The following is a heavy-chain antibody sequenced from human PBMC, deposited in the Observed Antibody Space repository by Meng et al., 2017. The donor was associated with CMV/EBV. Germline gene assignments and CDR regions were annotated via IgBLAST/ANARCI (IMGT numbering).Heavy chain of an antibody. CDR3: ATETGLYYQLPIYYYYGMDV. J-gene: IGHJ6*02. CDR2: FDPEDGET. CDR1: GYTLTELS. V-gene: IGHV1-24*01. D-gene: IGHD2-2*01. Sequence: ASVKVSCKVSGYTLTELSMHWVRQAPGKGLEWMGGFDPEDGETIYAQKFQGRVTMTEDTSTDTAYMELSSLRSEDTAVYYCATETGLYYQLPIYYYYGMDVWGQGTTVTSP.